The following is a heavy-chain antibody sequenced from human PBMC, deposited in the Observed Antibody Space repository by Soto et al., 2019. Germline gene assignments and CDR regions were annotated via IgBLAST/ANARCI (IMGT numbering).Heavy chain of an antibody. D-gene: IGHD3-22*01. V-gene: IGHV3-33*01. CDR1: GFTFSSYG. J-gene: IGHJ4*02. CDR3: ARDLGQYDRGKSYFDY. Sequence: GGSLRLSCAASGFTFSSYGFHWVRQAPGKGLEWVAVIWYDGSKKYYADSVKGRFTISRDDSQNTLYLQIDNLRAEDTAVYYCARDLGQYDRGKSYFDYWGQGTLVTVSS. CDR2: IWYDGSKK.